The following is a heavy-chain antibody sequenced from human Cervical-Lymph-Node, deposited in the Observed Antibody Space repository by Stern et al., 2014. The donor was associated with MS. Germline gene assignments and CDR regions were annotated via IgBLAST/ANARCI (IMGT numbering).Heavy chain of an antibody. CDR3: SRDADGYSLVFGY. V-gene: IGHV4-30-4*01. J-gene: IGHJ4*02. D-gene: IGHD5-24*01. Sequence: QVQLQESGPGLVKPSQTLSLTCAVTGGSISSAEYYWSWIRQSPGKGLEWIGYIHNSGTTYYNPSLKSRVTISIDTFKNQLSLKLRSVTAADTAVYYCSRDADGYSLVFGYWGRGTLVTVSS. CDR2: IHNSGTT. CDR1: GGSISSAEYY.